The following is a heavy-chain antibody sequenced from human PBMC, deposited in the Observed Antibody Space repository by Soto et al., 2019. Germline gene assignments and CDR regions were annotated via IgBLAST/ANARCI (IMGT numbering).Heavy chain of an antibody. D-gene: IGHD2-8*02. CDR2: IYYSGNT. J-gene: IGHJ4*02. CDR1: GGAINNYY. V-gene: IGHV4-59*12. CDR3: ARDKITGLFDY. Sequence: SETLSLTCTVSGGAINNYYWSWIRQSPGKGLEWIGCIYYSGNTYYNPSLKSRFSISVDTSKNQFSLKLTSVTAADTAVYYCARDKITGLFDYRGQGTLVTVSS.